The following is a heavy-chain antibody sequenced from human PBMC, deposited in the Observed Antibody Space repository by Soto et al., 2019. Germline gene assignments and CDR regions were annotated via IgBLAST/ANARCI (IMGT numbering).Heavy chain of an antibody. Sequence: SETLSLTCTVSGGSISRSSYYWGWIRQPPGKGLEWIGSIYYSGSTFYNLSLKSRVTISVDTSKTQFSLKLSSVTVADTAVYYCARRSFEYSSSSDPGFFDYWGQGTPVTVSS. J-gene: IGHJ4*02. CDR3: ARRSFEYSSSSDPGFFDY. CDR2: IYYSGST. CDR1: GGSISRSSYY. V-gene: IGHV4-39*01. D-gene: IGHD6-6*01.